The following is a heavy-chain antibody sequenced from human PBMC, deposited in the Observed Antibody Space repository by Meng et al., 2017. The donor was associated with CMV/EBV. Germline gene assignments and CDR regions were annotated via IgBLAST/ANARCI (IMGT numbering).Heavy chain of an antibody. CDR1: GGSFSGNY. D-gene: IGHD2-15*01. CDR3: ARLGGSIVVSDY. CDR2: INHSGST. J-gene: IGHJ4*02. Sequence: TCAVYGGSFSGNYWSWIRQPPGKGLEWIGEINHSGSTNYNPSLKSRVTISVDTSKNQFSLKLSSVTAADTAVYYCARLGGSIVVSDYWGQGTLVTVSS. V-gene: IGHV4-34*01.